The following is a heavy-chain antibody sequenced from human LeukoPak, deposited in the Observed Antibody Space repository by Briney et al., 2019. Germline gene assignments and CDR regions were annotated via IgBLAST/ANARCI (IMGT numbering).Heavy chain of an antibody. V-gene: IGHV4-59*01. CDR1: GGSISSYY. CDR3: ARDRTPPGDYYYYGMDV. Sequence: SETLSLTCTVSGGSISSYYWSWIRQPPGKGLEWIRYIYYSGSTNYNPSLKSRVTISVDTSKNQFSLKLSSVTAADTAVYYCARDRTPPGDYYYYGMDVWGQGTTVTVSS. J-gene: IGHJ6*02. CDR2: IYYSGST. D-gene: IGHD2-15*01.